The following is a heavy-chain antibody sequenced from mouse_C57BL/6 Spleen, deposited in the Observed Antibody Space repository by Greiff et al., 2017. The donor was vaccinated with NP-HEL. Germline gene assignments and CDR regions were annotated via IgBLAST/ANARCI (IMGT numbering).Heavy chain of an antibody. CDR3: ARRVTTVVAHYFDY. Sequence: QVQLQQSGAELVRPGSSVKLSCKASGYTFTSYWMDWVKQRPGQGLEWIGNIYPSDSETHYNQKFKDKATLTVDKSSSTAYMQLSSLTSEDSAVYYCARRVTTVVAHYFDYWGQGTTLTVSS. J-gene: IGHJ2*01. CDR2: IYPSDSET. D-gene: IGHD1-1*01. V-gene: IGHV1-61*01. CDR1: GYTFTSYW.